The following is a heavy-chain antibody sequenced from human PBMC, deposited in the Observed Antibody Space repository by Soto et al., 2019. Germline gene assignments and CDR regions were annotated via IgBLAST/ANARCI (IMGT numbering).Heavy chain of an antibody. Sequence: QVQLQESGPGLVKPSETLSLTCTVSGGSISSYYWSWIRQPPGKGLEWLGYIYYSGSTNYNPSLKSRVTISVDTAKHQFSLKLSSVTAADTAVYYCARDRVVVGATYYYYYGMDVWGQGTTVTVSS. J-gene: IGHJ6*02. V-gene: IGHV4-59*01. CDR2: IYYSGST. D-gene: IGHD1-26*01. CDR1: GGSISSYY. CDR3: ARDRVVVGATYYYYYGMDV.